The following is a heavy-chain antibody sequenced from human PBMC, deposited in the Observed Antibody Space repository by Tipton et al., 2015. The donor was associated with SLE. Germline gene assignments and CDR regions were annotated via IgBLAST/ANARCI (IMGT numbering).Heavy chain of an antibody. CDR3: ARVGLITPDAFDI. Sequence: TLSLTCAVYGGSFSGYYWSWIRQPPGKGLEWIGESNPSGSTNYNPSLKSRVTISVDTSKNQLSLKLTSVTAADTSVYYCARVGLITPDAFDIWGEGTMVTVSS. V-gene: IGHV4-34*01. CDR1: GGSFSGYY. D-gene: IGHD5-24*01. J-gene: IGHJ3*02. CDR2: SNPSGST.